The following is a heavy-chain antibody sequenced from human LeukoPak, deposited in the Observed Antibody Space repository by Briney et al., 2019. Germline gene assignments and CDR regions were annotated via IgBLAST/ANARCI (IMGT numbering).Heavy chain of an antibody. CDR2: MNPNSGNT. CDR3: ARGVGATGEFDY. Sequence: GASVKVSCKASGYTFTSYDINWVRQATGQGLEWMGWMNPNSGNTGYAQKFQGRVTMTRNTSISTAYMELSSLRSEDTPVYYCARGVGATGEFDYWGQGTLVTVSS. J-gene: IGHJ4*02. V-gene: IGHV1-8*01. D-gene: IGHD1-26*01. CDR1: GYTFTSYD.